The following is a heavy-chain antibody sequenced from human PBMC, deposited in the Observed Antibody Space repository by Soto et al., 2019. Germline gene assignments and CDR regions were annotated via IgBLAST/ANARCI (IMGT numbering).Heavy chain of an antibody. CDR2: INPNSGGT. V-gene: IGHV1-2*02. J-gene: IGHJ5*02. Sequence: QVQLVQSGAEVKKPGASVKVSCKASGYTFTGYYMHWVRQAPGQGLEWMGWINPNSGGTNYAENFQGRVTMTRDTSISTAYMELYRLRSDDTAVYYCARFGPTGYCSGGSCYRWFDPWGQGTLVTVSS. D-gene: IGHD2-15*01. CDR1: GYTFTGYY. CDR3: ARFGPTGYCSGGSCYRWFDP.